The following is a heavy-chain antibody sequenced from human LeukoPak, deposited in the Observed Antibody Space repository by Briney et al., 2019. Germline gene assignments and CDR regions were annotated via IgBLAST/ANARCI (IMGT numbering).Heavy chain of an antibody. Sequence: GGSLRLSCAASGFTFTTYWMHWVRQAPGKGLVWVSHVNSDGSATSYADSVKGRFTISRDNAKNTVYLHMNSLRVEDTAVYYCTSFYETNWGQGTLVAVSS. D-gene: IGHD2/OR15-2a*01. V-gene: IGHV3-74*01. CDR2: VNSDGSAT. J-gene: IGHJ4*02. CDR3: TSFYETN. CDR1: GFTFTTYW.